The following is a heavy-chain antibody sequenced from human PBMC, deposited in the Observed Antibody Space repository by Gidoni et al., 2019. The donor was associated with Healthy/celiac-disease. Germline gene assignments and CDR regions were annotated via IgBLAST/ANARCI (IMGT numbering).Heavy chain of an antibody. Sequence: QVQLLQSGAEVKKPGSSVKVSCKASGGTFSSYSISWVRQAPGQGLEWMGGIIPIFGAANYAQEFQGRVTITADESTSTAYMELSSLRSEDTAVYYCARGVVVVAANWFDPWGQGTLVTVSS. V-gene: IGHV1-69*01. CDR3: ARGVVVVAANWFDP. J-gene: IGHJ5*02. CDR2: IIPIFGAA. CDR1: GGTFSSYS. D-gene: IGHD2-15*01.